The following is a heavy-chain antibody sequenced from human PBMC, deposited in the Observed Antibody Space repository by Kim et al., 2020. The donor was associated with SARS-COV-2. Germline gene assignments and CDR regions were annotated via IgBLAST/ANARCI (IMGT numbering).Heavy chain of an antibody. D-gene: IGHD2-2*01. CDR3: AKGEAAMGNYYYYGMDV. Sequence: GGSLRLSCAASGFTFDDYAMHWARQAPGKGLEWVSGISWNSGSIGYADSVKGRFTISRDNAKNSLYLQMNSLRAEDTALYYCAKGEAAMGNYYYYGMDVWGQGTTVTVSS. CDR1: GFTFDDYA. CDR2: ISWNSGSI. V-gene: IGHV3-9*01. J-gene: IGHJ6*02.